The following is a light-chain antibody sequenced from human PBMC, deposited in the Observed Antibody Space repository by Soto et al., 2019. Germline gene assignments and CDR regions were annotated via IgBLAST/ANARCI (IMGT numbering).Light chain of an antibody. CDR2: RNN. V-gene: IGLV1-47*01. Sequence: VLTQPPSASGTPGQRVTLSCSGSSSNIGSNYVYWYQQLPGTAPKLLIYRNNQRPSGVPDRFSGSKSGTSASLAISGLRSEDEADYYCAAWDDSLSVVFGGGTKLTVL. CDR1: SSNIGSNY. CDR3: AAWDDSLSVV. J-gene: IGLJ2*01.